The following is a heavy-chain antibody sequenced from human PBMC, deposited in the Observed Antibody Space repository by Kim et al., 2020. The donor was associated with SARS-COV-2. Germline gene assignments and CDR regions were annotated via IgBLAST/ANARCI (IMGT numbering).Heavy chain of an antibody. CDR2: MNPNGGAT. V-gene: IGHV1-2*06. D-gene: IGHD6-13*01. CDR3: SRDYRQKSAGCDP. J-gene: IGHJ5*02. Sequence: ASVKVSCKASGYKLTDYYIHWVRQAPGQGLQWMGRMNPNGGATYYVEKFKGRVTMTRDTSISTAYMELSSLRSDDTAVYYLSRDYRQKSAGCDPWGQGTLVTVSS. CDR1: GYKLTDYY.